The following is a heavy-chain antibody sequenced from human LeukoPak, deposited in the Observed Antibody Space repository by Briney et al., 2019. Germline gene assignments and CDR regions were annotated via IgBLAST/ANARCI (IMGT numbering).Heavy chain of an antibody. D-gene: IGHD3-3*01. CDR3: ARDQAYYDFWSGYYTPLYYYYYMDV. V-gene: IGHV3-48*04. CDR2: ISSSGSTI. Sequence: GGSLRLSCAASGFTFSSYAMSWVRQAPGKGLEWVSYISSSGSTIYYADSVKGRFTISRDNAKNSLYLQMNSLRAEDTAVYYCARDQAYYDFWSGYYTPLYYYYYMDVWGKGTTVTVSS. J-gene: IGHJ6*03. CDR1: GFTFSSYA.